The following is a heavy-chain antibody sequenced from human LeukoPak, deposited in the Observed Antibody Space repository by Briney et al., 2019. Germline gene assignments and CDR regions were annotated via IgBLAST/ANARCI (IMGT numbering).Heavy chain of an antibody. CDR1: GFTFSSYS. CDR3: ARERSSWSVPDY. J-gene: IGHJ4*02. CDR2: ISSSSSYI. D-gene: IGHD6-13*01. Sequence: GGSLRLSCAASGFTFSSYSMNWVRQAPGKGLEWVSSISSSSSYIYYADSVKGRFTISRDNAKNSLYLQMNSLRAEDTAVYYCARERSSWSVPDYCGQGTLVTISS. V-gene: IGHV3-21*01.